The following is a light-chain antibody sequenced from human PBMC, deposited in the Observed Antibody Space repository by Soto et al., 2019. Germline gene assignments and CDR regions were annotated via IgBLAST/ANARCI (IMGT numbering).Light chain of an antibody. CDR2: WAS. CDR1: QSVLYSSNNQNY. CDR3: QQYYNPPYT. Sequence: DIVMTQSPDSLAVSLGERATINCKSSQSVLYSSNNQNYLAWYQQKPGQPPKLLIYWASTRESGVPDRFSGSGSGTAFTLTISSLQAEDVAVYFCQQYYNPPYTFGQGTKLEIK. V-gene: IGKV4-1*01. J-gene: IGKJ2*01.